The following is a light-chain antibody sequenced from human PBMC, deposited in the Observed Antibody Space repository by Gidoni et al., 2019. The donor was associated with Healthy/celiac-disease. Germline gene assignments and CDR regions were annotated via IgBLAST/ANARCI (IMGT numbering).Light chain of an antibody. Sequence: IVLTHSPATLSLSPGERASLSCRASQSVSSYIAWYQQKTGHAPRLLINDASNRATGTPARFSSSGSGTDFTITISSLEPEDFAVDYCQQRSNWPRVTFGGGTKVEIK. CDR2: DAS. J-gene: IGKJ4*01. CDR3: QQRSNWPRVT. V-gene: IGKV3-11*01. CDR1: QSVSSY.